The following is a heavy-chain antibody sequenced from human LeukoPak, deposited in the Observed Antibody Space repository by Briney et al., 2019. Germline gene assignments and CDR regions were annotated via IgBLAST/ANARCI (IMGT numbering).Heavy chain of an antibody. CDR2: VYYAGST. J-gene: IGHJ5*02. CDR1: GGSISSSGYY. V-gene: IGHV4-39*01. CDR3: ARGSGTFYYDSGGYLNWFDP. Sequence: KPSETLSLTCTVSGGSISSSGYYWGWIRQPPGKGLAWIGTVYYAGSTYYNPSLKSRVTISGDTSRNQFSLKLNSVTAADTAVYYCARGSGTFYYDSGGYLNWFDPWGQGILVTVSS. D-gene: IGHD3-22*01.